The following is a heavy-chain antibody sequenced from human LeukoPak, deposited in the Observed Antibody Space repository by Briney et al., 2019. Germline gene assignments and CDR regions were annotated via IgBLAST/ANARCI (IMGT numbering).Heavy chain of an antibody. Sequence: GSLRLSCAASGFTVSSNYMSWIRQPPGKGLEWIGSIYYSGSTYYNPSLKSRVTISVDTSKNQFSLKLSSVTAADTAVYYCARHWGLSEQLVPFDYWGQGTLVTVSS. V-gene: IGHV4-39*01. CDR3: ARHWGLSEQLVPFDY. CDR1: GFTVSSNY. D-gene: IGHD6-13*01. J-gene: IGHJ4*02. CDR2: IYYSGST.